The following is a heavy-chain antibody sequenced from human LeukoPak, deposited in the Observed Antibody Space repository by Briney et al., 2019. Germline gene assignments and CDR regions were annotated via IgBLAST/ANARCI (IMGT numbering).Heavy chain of an antibody. V-gene: IGHV1-69*13. J-gene: IGHJ6*03. CDR2: IIPIFGTA. D-gene: IGHD6-13*01. CDR1: GGTFSSYA. CDR3: TRGDFSWPLGYYYYYMDV. Sequence: ASVKVSCKASGGTFSSYAISWVRQAPGQGLEWMGGIIPIFGTANYAQKFQGRVTITADESTSTAYMELSSLRSEDTAVYYCTRGDFSWPLGYYYYYMDVWGKGTTVTVSS.